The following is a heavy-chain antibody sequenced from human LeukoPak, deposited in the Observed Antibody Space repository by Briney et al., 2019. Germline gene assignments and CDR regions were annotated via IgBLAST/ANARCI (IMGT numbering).Heavy chain of an antibody. Sequence: SETLSLTCTVSGGSISSSSYYWGWIRQPPGKGLEWIGSIYYSGSTYYNPSLKSRVTISVDTSKNQSSLKLSSVTAADTAVYYCASHPLSAAFSDYWGQGTLVTVSS. CDR1: GGSISSSSYY. D-gene: IGHD2-2*01. V-gene: IGHV4-39*01. CDR3: ASHPLSAAFSDY. J-gene: IGHJ4*02. CDR2: IYYSGST.